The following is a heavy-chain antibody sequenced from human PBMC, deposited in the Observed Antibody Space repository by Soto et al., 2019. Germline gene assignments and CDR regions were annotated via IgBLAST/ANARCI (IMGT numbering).Heavy chain of an antibody. CDR1: GYTLTELS. CDR2: IIPIFGTA. D-gene: IGHD2-21*01. V-gene: IGHV1-69*13. J-gene: IGHJ5*02. CDR3: ARAVAPHSPVNWFDP. Sequence: ASVKVSXKVSGYTLTELSMHWMRQAPGKGLEWMGGIIPIFGTANYAQKFQGRVTITADESTSTAYMELSSLRSEDTAVYYCARAVAPHSPVNWFDPWGQGTPVTVSS.